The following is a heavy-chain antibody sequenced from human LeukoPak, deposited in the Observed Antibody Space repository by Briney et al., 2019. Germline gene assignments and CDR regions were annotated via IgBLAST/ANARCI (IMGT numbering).Heavy chain of an antibody. J-gene: IGHJ4*02. D-gene: IGHD3-22*01. CDR3: ARDRPEYYYDSSGYYYGDY. V-gene: IGHV1-18*01. CDR2: ISAYDGNT. CDR1: GYTFTSYG. Sequence: ASVKVSCKASGYTFTSYGISWVRRAPGQGLEWMGWISAYDGNTNYAQKVQGRVTMTTDTSTSTAYMELRSLRSDDTAVYYCARDRPEYYYDSSGYYYGDYWGQGTLVTVSS.